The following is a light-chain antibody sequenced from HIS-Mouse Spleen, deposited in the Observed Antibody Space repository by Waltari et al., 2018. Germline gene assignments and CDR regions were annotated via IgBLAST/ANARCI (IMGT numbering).Light chain of an antibody. Sequence: EIVMTQSPATLSVSAGERATLSCRGSAGVSSNLAWYQQKPGQAPRLLVYGASTRATGIPARFSGGGSGTEFTLTISSRQSEDFAVYYCQQNNNWPPWTFGPGTKVEIK. CDR2: GAS. V-gene: IGKV3-15*01. CDR3: QQNNNWPPWT. J-gene: IGKJ1*01. CDR1: AGVSSN.